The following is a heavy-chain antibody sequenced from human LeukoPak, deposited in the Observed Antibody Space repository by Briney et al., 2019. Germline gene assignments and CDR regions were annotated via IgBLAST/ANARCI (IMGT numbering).Heavy chain of an antibody. J-gene: IGHJ4*02. CDR3: ASAYCSSTSCYLFSFDY. CDR1: GGTFSSYA. Sequence: SVKVSCEASGGTFSSYAISWVRQAPGQGLEWMGRIIPIFGTANYTQKFQGRVTITTDESTSTAYMELSSLRSEDTAVYYCASAYCSSTSCYLFSFDYWGQGTLVTVSS. CDR2: IIPIFGTA. V-gene: IGHV1-69*05. D-gene: IGHD2-2*01.